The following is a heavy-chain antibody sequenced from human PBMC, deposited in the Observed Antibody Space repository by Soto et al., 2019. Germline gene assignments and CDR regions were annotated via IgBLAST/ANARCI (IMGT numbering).Heavy chain of an antibody. D-gene: IGHD3-22*01. CDR1: GFTFSSND. V-gene: IGHV3-53*01. J-gene: IGHJ3*01. Sequence: EVQLVESGGGLIQPGGSLRLSCAASGFTFSSNDMNWVRQAPGKGLEWVSLIYSSGSTSYADSVKGRFTISRDNSKNTLYLQMSSLRAEDTAVCYCATRPLLPGAPWGQGTMVTVSS. CDR2: IYSSGST. CDR3: ATRPLLPGAP.